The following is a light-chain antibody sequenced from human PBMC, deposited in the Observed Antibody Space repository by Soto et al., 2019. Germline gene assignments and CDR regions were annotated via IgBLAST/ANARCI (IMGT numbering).Light chain of an antibody. J-gene: IGKJ1*01. CDR2: GAS. Sequence: ILMTQSPATLSVSPGERATLSCRASQSVSSNLAWYQQRPGQPPRLLIYGASNRATGVPDRFSGSGSGTVFTLTISRLQSDDFQVYYCQQYLDSPRTFGQGTKVDI. CDR1: QSVSSN. V-gene: IGKV3-15*01. CDR3: QQYLDSPRT.